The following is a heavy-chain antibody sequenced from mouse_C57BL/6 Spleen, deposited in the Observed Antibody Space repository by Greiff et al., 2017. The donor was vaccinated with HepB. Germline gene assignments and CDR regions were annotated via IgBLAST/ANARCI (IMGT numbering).Heavy chain of an antibody. CDR1: GFSLTSYG. Sequence: QVQLQQSGPGLVQPSQSLSITCTVSGFSLTSYGVHWVRQSPGKGLEWLGVIWSGGSTDYNAAFISRLSISKDNSKSQVFFKMNSLQADDTAIYYCASNYDYEGYFDVWGTGTTVTVTS. J-gene: IGHJ1*03. V-gene: IGHV2-2*01. CDR3: ASNYDYEGYFDV. D-gene: IGHD2-4*01. CDR2: IWSGGST.